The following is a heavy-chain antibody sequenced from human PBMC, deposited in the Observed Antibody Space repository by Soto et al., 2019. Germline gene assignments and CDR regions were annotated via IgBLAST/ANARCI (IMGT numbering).Heavy chain of an antibody. D-gene: IGHD5-12*01. CDR1: GYSISSGYY. CDR3: ARIWGPYSGYDMTAY. Sequence: TSATLSLTCAVSGYSISSGYYWGWIRQPPGKGLEWIGSMYHSGSTYYNPSLKSRVTISVDTSKNQFSLKLSSVTAADTAVYYCARIWGPYSGYDMTAYWGQGTLVTVS. V-gene: IGHV4-38-2*01. CDR2: MYHSGST. J-gene: IGHJ4*02.